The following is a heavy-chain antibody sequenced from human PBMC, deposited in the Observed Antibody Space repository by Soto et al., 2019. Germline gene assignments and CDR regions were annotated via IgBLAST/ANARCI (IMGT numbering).Heavy chain of an antibody. V-gene: IGHV5-51*01. CDR1: GYSFASQW. D-gene: IGHD6-25*01. Sequence: GESLKISCNGSGYSFASQWIGWVRQMPGKGLEWMGNIYPADSDTRYSPSFQGQVTISVDKSISTAYLQWTSLKASDTAMYYCARESGGYDSSTRYGLDVWGQGTTVTVSS. CDR2: IYPADSDT. CDR3: ARESGGYDSSTRYGLDV. J-gene: IGHJ6*02.